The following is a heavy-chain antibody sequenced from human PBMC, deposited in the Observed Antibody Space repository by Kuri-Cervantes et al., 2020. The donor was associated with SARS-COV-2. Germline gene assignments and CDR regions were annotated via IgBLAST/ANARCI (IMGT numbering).Heavy chain of an antibody. CDR1: GGSISSSSYY. J-gene: IGHJ5*02. V-gene: IGHV4-39*01. CDR2: IYYSGST. Sequence: GSLRLSCTVSGGSISSSSYYWGWIRQPPGKGLEWIGSIYYSGSTYFNPSLKSRVTISVDTSKNQFSLKLSSVTAADTAVYYCARQMMSSITIFGVVITRNWFDPWGQGTLVTVSS. D-gene: IGHD3-3*01. CDR3: ARQMMSSITIFGVVITRNWFDP.